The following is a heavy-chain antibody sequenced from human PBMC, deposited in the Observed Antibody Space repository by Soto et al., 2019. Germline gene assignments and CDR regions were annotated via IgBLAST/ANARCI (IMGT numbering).Heavy chain of an antibody. D-gene: IGHD2-21*02. CDR3: AMREVVTAPSYWYFDL. V-gene: IGHV3-23*01. CDR1: GFTFSTYA. J-gene: IGHJ2*01. CDR2: ISGSGGGT. Sequence: EVQLLESGGDLVQPGGSLRLSCAASGFTFSTYAMSWVRQAPGRGLEWVSGISGSGGGTYYADSVKGRFTISRDNSRYTLYLEMNSLRPDYTAVYPCAMREVVTAPSYWYFDLWGRCTLVTVSS.